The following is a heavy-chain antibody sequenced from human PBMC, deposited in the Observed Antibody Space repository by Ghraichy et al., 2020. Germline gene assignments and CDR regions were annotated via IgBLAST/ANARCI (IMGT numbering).Heavy chain of an antibody. CDR1: GFTFSSYW. CDR3: ARVIFDFQWLVLDGMDV. V-gene: IGHV3-7*03. CDR2: IKQDGSEK. Sequence: GESLNISCAASGFTFSSYWMSWVRQAPGKGLEWVANIKQDGSEKYYVDSVKGRFTISRDNAKNSLYLQMNSLRAEDTAVYYCARVIFDFQWLVLDGMDVWGQGTTVTVSS. J-gene: IGHJ6*02. D-gene: IGHD6-19*01.